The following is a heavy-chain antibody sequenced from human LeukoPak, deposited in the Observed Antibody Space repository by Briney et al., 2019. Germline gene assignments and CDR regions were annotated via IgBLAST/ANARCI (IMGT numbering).Heavy chain of an antibody. CDR2: IISTGTYV. D-gene: IGHD5-18*01. J-gene: IGHJ4*02. CDR1: GFTSSTYS. Sequence: PGGSLRLSCVASGFTSSTYSMYWVRQAPGKGLEWVSSIISTGTYVYYADSVKGRFTISRDNAKNSLYLQMNSLRAEDTAVYYCARVGGYSYGFWYFDYWGQGTLVTVSS. V-gene: IGHV3-21*06. CDR3: ARVGGYSYGFWYFDY.